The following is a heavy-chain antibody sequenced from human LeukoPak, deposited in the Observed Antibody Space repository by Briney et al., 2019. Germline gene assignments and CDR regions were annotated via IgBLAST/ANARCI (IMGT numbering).Heavy chain of an antibody. D-gene: IGHD5-18*01. V-gene: IGHV3-20*04. CDR1: GFTFDDYA. CDR3: ARGSVQLWLRDTYYYMDV. J-gene: IGHJ6*03. Sequence: GESLRLSCAASGFTFDDYAMNWVRQVPGRGLEWVSGINWNGRITEYADSVKDRFTISRQNTKNSLYLYLNNLGGEDTALYFCARGSVQLWLRDTYYYMDVWGKGTTVTVSS. CDR2: INWNGRIT.